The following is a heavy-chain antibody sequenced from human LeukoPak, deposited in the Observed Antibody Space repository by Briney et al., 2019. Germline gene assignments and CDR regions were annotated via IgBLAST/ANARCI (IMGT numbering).Heavy chain of an antibody. J-gene: IGHJ6*03. CDR1: GGSISSYY. CDR2: IYYSGST. V-gene: IGHV4-59*01. D-gene: IGHD5-18*01. Sequence: ASETLSLTCTVSGGSISSYYWSWIRQPPGKGLEWIGYIYYSGSTNYNPSLKSRVTISVDTSKNQFSLKLSSVTAADTAVYYCARAHSYGYYYYYMDVWGKGTTVTVSS. CDR3: ARAHSYGYYYYYMDV.